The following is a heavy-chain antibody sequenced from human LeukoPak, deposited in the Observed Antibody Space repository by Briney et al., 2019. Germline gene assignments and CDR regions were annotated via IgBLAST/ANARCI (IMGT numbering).Heavy chain of an antibody. CDR3: AKDYRDLDY. D-gene: IGHD3-16*02. CDR1: GFTFSTYA. V-gene: IGHV3-23*01. CDR2: ISGGSRYI. Sequence: PGGSLRLSCAASGFTFSTYAMSWVRQAPGKGLEWVSSISGGSRYIYYADSVKGRFTISRDNSKNTLYLQMNGLRAEDTAVYYCAKDYRDLDYWGQGTLVTVSS. J-gene: IGHJ4*02.